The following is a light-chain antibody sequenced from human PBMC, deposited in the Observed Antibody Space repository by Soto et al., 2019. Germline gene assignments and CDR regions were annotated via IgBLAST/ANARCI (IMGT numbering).Light chain of an antibody. V-gene: IGKV1-9*01. CDR2: AAS. Sequence: DIQLTQSPSSLSASLGDSVSISCRASQNIDNHLHWYRQKSGKAPEVLIYAASTLRDGVSSRFSGSGYGTEFTLTINNLQPEDFATYYCQQYNSYPWTFGQGTKVEIK. J-gene: IGKJ1*01. CDR1: QNIDNH. CDR3: QQYNSYPWT.